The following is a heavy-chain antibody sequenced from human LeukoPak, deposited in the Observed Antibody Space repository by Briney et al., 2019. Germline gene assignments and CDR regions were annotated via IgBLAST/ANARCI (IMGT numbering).Heavy chain of an antibody. CDR2: IYSGGST. CDR1: GFTSSSYW. J-gene: IGHJ6*02. V-gene: IGHV3-53*01. D-gene: IGHD5-12*01. Sequence: GGSLRLSCAASGFTSSSYWMSWVRQAPGKGLEWVSVIYSGGSTYYADSVKGRFTISRDNSKNTLYVQMNSLRAEDTAVYYCARARGYSGYESKWYYYGMDVWGQGTTVTVSS. CDR3: ARARGYSGYESKWYYYGMDV.